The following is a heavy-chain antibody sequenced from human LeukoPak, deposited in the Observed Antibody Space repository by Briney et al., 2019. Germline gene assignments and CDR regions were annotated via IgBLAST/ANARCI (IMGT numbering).Heavy chain of an antibody. D-gene: IGHD3-22*01. CDR1: GFTFREYG. Sequence: GRSLRLSCTGSGFTFREYGMSWFRQAPGKGLEWVGFIRAKAYSGATEYAASVRGRFTISRDDSKSIAYLQMNGLKTEDTAVYYCTRDELGSGYYHVVLDYWGQGALVTVSS. V-gene: IGHV3-49*03. CDR2: IRAKAYSGAT. CDR3: TRDELGSGYYHVVLDY. J-gene: IGHJ4*02.